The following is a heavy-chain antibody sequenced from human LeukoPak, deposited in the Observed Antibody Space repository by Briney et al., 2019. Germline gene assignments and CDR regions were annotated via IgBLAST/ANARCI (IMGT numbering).Heavy chain of an antibody. V-gene: IGHV3-53*01. CDR3: ARGGDGDYGEDY. D-gene: IGHD4-17*01. CDR1: GFTVSSNY. CDR2: IYSGGST. J-gene: IGHJ4*02. Sequence: GGSLRLSCAASGFTVSSNYMSWVRQAPGKGLEWASVIYSGGSTYYADSVKGRFTISRDNSKNTLYLQMNSLRAEDTAVYYCARGGDGDYGEDYWGQGTLVTVSS.